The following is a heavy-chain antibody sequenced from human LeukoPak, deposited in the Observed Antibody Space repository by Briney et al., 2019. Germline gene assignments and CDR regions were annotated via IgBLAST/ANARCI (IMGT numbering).Heavy chain of an antibody. D-gene: IGHD3-22*01. CDR1: GFTFDDYG. CDR2: INWNGGST. Sequence: PGGSLRLSCAASGFTFDDYGMSWVRQAPGKGLEWVSGINWNGGSTGYADSVKGRFTISRDNAKSSLYLQMNSLRAEDTALYYCASWGYYYDSSGYYPSGAFDIWGQGTMVTVSS. J-gene: IGHJ3*02. CDR3: ASWGYYYDSSGYYPSGAFDI. V-gene: IGHV3-20*04.